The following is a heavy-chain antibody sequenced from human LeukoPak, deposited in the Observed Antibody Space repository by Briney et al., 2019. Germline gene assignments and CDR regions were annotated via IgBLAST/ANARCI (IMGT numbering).Heavy chain of an antibody. D-gene: IGHD4-17*01. CDR3: ARAGGYGDYVEGPFDY. CDR2: INPNSGGT. CDR1: GYTFTGYY. J-gene: IGHJ4*02. V-gene: IGHV1-2*02. Sequence: GASVKVSCKASGYTFTGYYMHWVRQAPGQGLEWMGWINPNSGGTNYAQKFQGRVTMTRDTSISTAYMELSRLRSDDTAVYYCARAGGYGDYVEGPFDYWGQGTLVTVSS.